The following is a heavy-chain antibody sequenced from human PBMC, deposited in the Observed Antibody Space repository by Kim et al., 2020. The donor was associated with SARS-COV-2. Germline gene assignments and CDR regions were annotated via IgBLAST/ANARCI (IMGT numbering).Heavy chain of an antibody. CDR3: ARDDSLAAAGIYYYYGMDV. V-gene: IGHV3-30-3*01. J-gene: IGHJ6*02. D-gene: IGHD6-13*01. Sequence: GGSLRLSCAASGFTFSSYAMHWVRQAPGKGLEWVAVISYDGSNKYYADSVKGRFTISRDNSKNTLYLQMNSLRAEDTAVYYCARDDSLAAAGIYYYYGMDVCGQGTTVTVSS. CDR1: GFTFSSYA. CDR2: ISYDGSNK.